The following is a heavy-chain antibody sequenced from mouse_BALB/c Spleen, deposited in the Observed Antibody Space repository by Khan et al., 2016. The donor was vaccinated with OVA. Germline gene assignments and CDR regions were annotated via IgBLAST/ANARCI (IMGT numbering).Heavy chain of an antibody. J-gene: IGHJ3*01. CDR1: GFTFSSYS. D-gene: IGHD4-1*01. CDR2: ISSGGDYT. Sequence: EVELVESGGDLVKPGGSLKLSCAASGFTFSSYSMSWVRQTPDKRLEWVASISSGGDYTYYPDSVKGRFTISRDNAKNTLYLQMSDLKSEDTAMYYCADHLTGSFASWGQGTLVTVSA. V-gene: IGHV5-6*01. CDR3: ADHLTGSFAS.